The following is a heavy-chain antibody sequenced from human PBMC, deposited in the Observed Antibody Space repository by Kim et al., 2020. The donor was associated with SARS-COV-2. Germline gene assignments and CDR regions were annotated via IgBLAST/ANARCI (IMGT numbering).Heavy chain of an antibody. D-gene: IGHD1-1*01. CDR3: ARELEGWFDP. Sequence: STYYNPSLKRQVTISVATSKNQFSLKLGSVTAADTAVYYCARELEGWFDPWGQGTLVTVSS. CDR2: ST. J-gene: IGHJ5*02. V-gene: IGHV4-31*01.